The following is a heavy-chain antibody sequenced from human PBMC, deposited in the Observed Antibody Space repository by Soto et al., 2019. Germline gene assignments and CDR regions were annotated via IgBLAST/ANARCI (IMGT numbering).Heavy chain of an antibody. CDR3: ARDPGTTFAFRLPLIYFDY. CDR2: ISAYNGNT. J-gene: IGHJ4*02. Sequence: ASVKVSCKASGYTFTSYGISWVRQAPGQGLEWMGWISAYNGNTNYAQKLQGRVTMTTDTSTSTAYMELRSLRSDDTAVYYCARDPGTTFAFRLPLIYFDYWGQGTLVTVSS. D-gene: IGHD1-1*01. V-gene: IGHV1-18*01. CDR1: GYTFTSYG.